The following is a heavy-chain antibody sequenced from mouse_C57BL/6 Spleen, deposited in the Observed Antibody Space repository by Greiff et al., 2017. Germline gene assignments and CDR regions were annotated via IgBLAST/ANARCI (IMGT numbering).Heavy chain of an antibody. Sequence: VQLQQSGPELVKPGASVKISCKASGYAFSSSWMNWVKQRPGKGLEWIGRIYPGDGDTNYNGKFKGKATLTADKSSSTAYMQLSSLTSEDSAVYFCAREGYDYDDYYAMDYWGQGTSVTVSS. D-gene: IGHD2-4*01. CDR2: IYPGDGDT. CDR1: GYAFSSSW. J-gene: IGHJ4*01. V-gene: IGHV1-82*01. CDR3: AREGYDYDDYYAMDY.